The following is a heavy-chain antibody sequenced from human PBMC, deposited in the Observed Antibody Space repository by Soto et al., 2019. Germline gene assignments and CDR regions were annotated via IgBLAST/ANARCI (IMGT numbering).Heavy chain of an antibody. J-gene: IGHJ4*02. CDR2: IYYSGST. CDR1: GGSISSGGYY. CDR3: ARGGGEIYDILTGFWYFDY. D-gene: IGHD3-9*01. Sequence: SETLSLTCPFSGGSISSGGYYWSWIRQHPGKGLEWIGYIYYSGSTYYNPSLKSRVTISVDTSKNQFSLKLSSVTAADTAVYYCARGGGEIYDILTGFWYFDYWGQGTLVTVSS. V-gene: IGHV4-31*03.